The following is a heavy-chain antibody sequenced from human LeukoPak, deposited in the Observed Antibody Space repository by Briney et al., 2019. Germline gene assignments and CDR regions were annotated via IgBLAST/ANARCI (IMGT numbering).Heavy chain of an antibody. J-gene: IGHJ4*02. V-gene: IGHV3-23*01. Sequence: GGSLRLSCAASGFTFSGYSMSWVRQAPGKGLEWVSAISGSGGSTYYADSVKGRFTISRDNSKNTLYLQMNSLRAEDTAVYYSALGEPRSPFDYWSQGTLVTVSS. CDR3: ALGEPRSPFDY. D-gene: IGHD1-26*01. CDR1: GFTFSGYS. CDR2: ISGSGGST.